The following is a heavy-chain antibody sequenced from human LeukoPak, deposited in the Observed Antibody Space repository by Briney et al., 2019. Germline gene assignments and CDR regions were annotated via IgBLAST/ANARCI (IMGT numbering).Heavy chain of an antibody. Sequence: SVKVSCKASGGTFSSYAISWVRQAPGQGLEWMGGIIPIFGTANYAQKFRGRVTITADESTSTAYMELSSLRSEDTAVYYCARDLTIFGVVARAFDIWGQGTMVTASS. J-gene: IGHJ3*02. V-gene: IGHV1-69*13. CDR1: GGTFSSYA. D-gene: IGHD3-3*01. CDR3: ARDLTIFGVVARAFDI. CDR2: IIPIFGTA.